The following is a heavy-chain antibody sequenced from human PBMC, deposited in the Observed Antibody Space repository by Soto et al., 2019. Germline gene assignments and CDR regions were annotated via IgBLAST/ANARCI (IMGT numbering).Heavy chain of an antibody. Sequence: GGSLRLSCAASGFTFSSYSMNWVRQAPGKGLEWVSYISSSSSTIYYADSVKGRFTISRDNAKNSLYLQMNSLRDEDTAVYYCARDSVASGSGSYYYGMDVWGQGTTVTVSS. D-gene: IGHD2-15*01. CDR1: GFTFSSYS. V-gene: IGHV3-48*02. J-gene: IGHJ6*02. CDR3: ARDSVASGSGSYYYGMDV. CDR2: ISSSSSTI.